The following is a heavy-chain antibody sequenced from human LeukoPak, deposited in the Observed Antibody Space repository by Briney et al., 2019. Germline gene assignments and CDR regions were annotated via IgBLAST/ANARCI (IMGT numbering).Heavy chain of an antibody. Sequence: APVKVSCKASGYTFTSYGISWVRQAPGQGLEWMGWISAYNGNTNYAQKLQGRVTMTTDTSTSTAYMKLRSLRSDDTAVYYCARGVGIVVVPAAPGYYCYYGMDVWGQGTTVTVSS. CDR2: ISAYNGNT. J-gene: IGHJ6*02. V-gene: IGHV1-18*01. CDR3: ARGVGIVVVPAAPGYYCYYGMDV. D-gene: IGHD2-2*01. CDR1: GYTFTSYG.